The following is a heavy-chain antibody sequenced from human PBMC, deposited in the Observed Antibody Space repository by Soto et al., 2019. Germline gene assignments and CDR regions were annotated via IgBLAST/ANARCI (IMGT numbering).Heavy chain of an antibody. D-gene: IGHD4-17*01. Sequence: QVQLVQSGAEVKKPGASVKVSCKASGYTFTSYGISWVRQAPGQGLEWMGWISAYNGNTNYAQKLQGRVTMTTDTSTSTAYMELRSLRSDDTAVYYCARWEVASSSWYPGHDYGDYPFPVASDYWGQGTLVTVSS. CDR1: GYTFTSYG. CDR3: ARWEVASSSWYPGHDYGDYPFPVASDY. CDR2: ISAYNGNT. V-gene: IGHV1-18*01. J-gene: IGHJ4*02.